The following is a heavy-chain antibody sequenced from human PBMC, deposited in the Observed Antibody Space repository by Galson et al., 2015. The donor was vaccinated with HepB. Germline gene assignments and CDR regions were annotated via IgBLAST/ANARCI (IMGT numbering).Heavy chain of an antibody. CDR2: ISGGGGST. Sequence: SLRLSCAASGFTFSSYAMSWVRQVAGKGLEWVLAISGGGGSTYFADPVKGRFTISRDNSKNTLYLQMNSLRAEDTAVYYCAKGVGYYYDSSGYLTFWGQGTMVTVSS. CDR1: GFTFSSYA. V-gene: IGHV3-23*01. CDR3: AKGVGYYYDSSGYLTF. J-gene: IGHJ3*01. D-gene: IGHD3-22*01.